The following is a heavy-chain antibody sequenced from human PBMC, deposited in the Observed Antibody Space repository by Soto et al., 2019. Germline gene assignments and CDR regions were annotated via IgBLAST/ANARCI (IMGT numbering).Heavy chain of an antibody. CDR2: MNPNSGNT. CDR1: GYTFTSYD. Sequence: AXVKVSCKASGYTFTSYDINWVRQATGQGLEWMGWMNPNSGNTGYAQKFQGRVTMTRNTSISTAYMELSSLRSEDTAVYYCARGVSYCSSSSCYAFMDYYYTYVWGKGTTVTVAS. D-gene: IGHD2-2*01. V-gene: IGHV1-8*01. J-gene: IGHJ6*03. CDR3: ARGVSYCSSSSCYAFMDYYYTYV.